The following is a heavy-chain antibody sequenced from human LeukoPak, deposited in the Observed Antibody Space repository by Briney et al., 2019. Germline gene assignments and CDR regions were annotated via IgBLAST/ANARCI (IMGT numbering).Heavy chain of an antibody. CDR3: ARWGYNWNGSYYYYMDV. J-gene: IGHJ6*03. V-gene: IGHV1-8*01. Sequence: ASVKVTCKASGYTFTSYDINWVRQATGQGLEWMGWMNPNSGNTGYAQKFQGRVTMTRNTSISTAYMELSSLRSEDTAVYYCARWGYNWNGSYYYYMDVWGKGTTVTVSS. CDR1: GYTFTSYD. D-gene: IGHD1-1*01. CDR2: MNPNSGNT.